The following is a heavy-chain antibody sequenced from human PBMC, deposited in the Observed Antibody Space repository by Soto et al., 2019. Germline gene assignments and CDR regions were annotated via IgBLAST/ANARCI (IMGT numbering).Heavy chain of an antibody. D-gene: IGHD6-13*01. Sequence: HPGWSLRLSCAASGFSFSDYAMSWVRQAPGKGLEWVSVISESGGSTHYADSVRGRFTVSRDNSKNSLSLRMNSLRDEDTAVYFCAKRSPYSSGWYSPIFDYWGQGALVTVSS. CDR1: GFSFSDYA. CDR2: ISESGGST. J-gene: IGHJ4*02. CDR3: AKRSPYSSGWYSPIFDY. V-gene: IGHV3-23*01.